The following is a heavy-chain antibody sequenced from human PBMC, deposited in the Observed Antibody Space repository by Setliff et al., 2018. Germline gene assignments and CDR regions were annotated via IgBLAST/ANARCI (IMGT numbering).Heavy chain of an antibody. Sequence: ASVKVSCKASGFTFTNYGITWVRQAPGQGLEWMGWISAYNGKTYFAQKFQDRITLTTDTSTNTGYLELRGLRSDDTAVYYCLRLVRYCTKIACQATSGDEVWGLGTLVTVSS. CDR2: ISAYNGKT. CDR3: LRLVRYCTKIACQATSGDEV. CDR1: GFTFTNYG. V-gene: IGHV1-18*01. D-gene: IGHD2-8*01. J-gene: IGHJ4*02.